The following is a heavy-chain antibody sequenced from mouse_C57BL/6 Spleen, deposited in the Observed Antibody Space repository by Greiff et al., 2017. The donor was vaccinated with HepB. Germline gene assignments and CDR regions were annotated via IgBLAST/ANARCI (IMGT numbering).Heavy chain of an antibody. CDR2: ISDVGSYT. D-gene: IGHD2-3*01. V-gene: IGHV5-4*03. Sequence: EVMLVESGGGLVKPGGSLKLSCAASRFTFSSYAMSWVGQTPEKRLEWVATISDVGSYTYYPDNVKGRFTISRDNAKNNLYLQMSHLKSEDTAMYYCARRLDGYYLGYWGQGTTLTVSS. J-gene: IGHJ2*01. CDR1: RFTFSSYA. CDR3: ARRLDGYYLGY.